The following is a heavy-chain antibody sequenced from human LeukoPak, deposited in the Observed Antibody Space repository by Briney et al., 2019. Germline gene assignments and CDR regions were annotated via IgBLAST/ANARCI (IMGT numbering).Heavy chain of an antibody. V-gene: IGHV3-33*01. J-gene: IGHJ5*02. Sequence: GGSLRLSCAASGFTFSSYGMHWVRQAPGKGLEWVAVIWYDGSNKYYADSVKGRFTISRDNSKNTLYLQMNSLRAEDTAVYYCAREVRWPTNWFDPWGQGTLVTVSS. CDR3: AREVRWPTNWFDP. CDR2: IWYDGSNK. D-gene: IGHD4-23*01. CDR1: GFTFSSYG.